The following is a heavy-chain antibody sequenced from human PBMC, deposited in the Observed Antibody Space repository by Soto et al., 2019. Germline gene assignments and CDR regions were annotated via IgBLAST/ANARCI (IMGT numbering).Heavy chain of an antibody. J-gene: IGHJ4*02. CDR1: GGSISSGDYS. Sequence: SETLSLTCTVSGGSISSGDYSWSWVRQSPGKGLEWIGHIYNSGITYYNPSLQSRVMISIDTSRNQFSLRLNSLTAADRAVYFCARLEGLPTISYXFDFWGPAALVTVSS. D-gene: IGHD2-21*02. CDR2: IYNSGIT. V-gene: IGHV4-30-4*01. CDR3: ARLEGLPTISYXFDF.